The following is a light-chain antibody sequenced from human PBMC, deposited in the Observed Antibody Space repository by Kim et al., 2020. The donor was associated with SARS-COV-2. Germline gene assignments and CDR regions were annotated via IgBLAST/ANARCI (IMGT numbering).Light chain of an antibody. Sequence: EIVLTQSPGTLSLSPGERATLSCRASQSVSRSYLAWYQQKPGQAPRLLIYDASSSATGIPDRFSGSESGTDFTLTISGLDPEDFAVYYCQQYAHSPLTFGQGTKVDIK. V-gene: IGKV3-20*01. CDR3: QQYAHSPLT. J-gene: IGKJ1*01. CDR2: DAS. CDR1: QSVSRSY.